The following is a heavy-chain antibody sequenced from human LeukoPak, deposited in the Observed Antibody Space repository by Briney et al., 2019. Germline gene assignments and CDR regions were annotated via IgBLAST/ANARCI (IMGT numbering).Heavy chain of an antibody. CDR2: INHSGST. CDR1: GGSFSGYY. Sequence: SETLSLTCAVYGGSFSGYYWSWIRQPPGKGLEWIGEINHSGSTNYNPSLKSRVTISVDTSKNQFSLKLSSVTAADTAVYYCARERAVTTYYYFDYWGQGTLVTVSS. D-gene: IGHD4-17*01. V-gene: IGHV4-34*01. CDR3: ARERAVTTYYYFDY. J-gene: IGHJ4*02.